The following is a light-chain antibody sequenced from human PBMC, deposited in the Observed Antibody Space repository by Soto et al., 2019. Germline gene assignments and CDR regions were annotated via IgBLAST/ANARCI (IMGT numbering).Light chain of an antibody. CDR3: QQLNTYPIT. J-gene: IGKJ5*01. V-gene: IGKV1-9*01. CDR1: QDIAIY. CDR2: AAS. Sequence: DIQMTECPSTLPASVGDIVTITFLASQDIAIYLAWYQQKPGEAPKLLIYAASTLYGGVPSRFSGSGSGTDFALTITSLQAEDFATYYCQQLNTYPITFGQGTRLKI.